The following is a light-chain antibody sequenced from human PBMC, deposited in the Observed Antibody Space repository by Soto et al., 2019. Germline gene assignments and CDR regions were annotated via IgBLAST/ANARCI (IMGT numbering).Light chain of an antibody. CDR3: QQYNNWPPTWT. V-gene: IGKV3-15*01. CDR1: QSVSSK. Sequence: EIVLTQSPSTLSLSPGESATLSCRASQSVSSKLAWYQQAPGQAPRLLIYGASTRATGIPARFSGSGSGTDFTLTISSLQSEDFTLYYCQQYNNWPPTWTFGQGTKVDIK. CDR2: GAS. J-gene: IGKJ1*01.